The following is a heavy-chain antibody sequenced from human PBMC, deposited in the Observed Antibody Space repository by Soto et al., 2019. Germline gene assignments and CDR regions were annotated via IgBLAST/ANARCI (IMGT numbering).Heavy chain of an antibody. V-gene: IGHV4-31*03. J-gene: IGHJ5*02. D-gene: IGHD2-2*01. CDR3: ARADCSGPRCYGSVDQWFDP. Sequence: TLSLTCTVSGGSISSGGYYWTWIRQHPGKGLEWIGYMFHSGTSFYNPSLKSRLTMSVDTSNNQFSLRLTSVTAADTVVYYCARADCSGPRCYGSVDQWFDPWGQGTLVTVSS. CDR1: GGSISSGGYY. CDR2: MFHSGTS.